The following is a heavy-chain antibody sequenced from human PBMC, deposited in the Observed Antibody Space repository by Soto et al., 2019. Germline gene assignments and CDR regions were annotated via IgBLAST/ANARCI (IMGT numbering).Heavy chain of an antibody. D-gene: IGHD3-22*01. CDR2: ISYDGSNK. Sequence: GGSLRLSCAASGFTFSSYAMHWVRQAPGKGLEWVAVISYDGSNKYYADSVKGRFTISRDNSKNTLYLQMNSLRAEDTAVYYCARPSYYYDSSGYYDAFDIWGQGTMVTVSS. V-gene: IGHV3-30*04. J-gene: IGHJ3*02. CDR1: GFTFSSYA. CDR3: ARPSYYYDSSGYYDAFDI.